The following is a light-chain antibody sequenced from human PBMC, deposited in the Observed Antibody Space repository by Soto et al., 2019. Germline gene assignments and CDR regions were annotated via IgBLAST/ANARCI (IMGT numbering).Light chain of an antibody. V-gene: IGLV2-14*01. CDR3: SSYTSSSIFYV. CDR1: SSDVGGYNY. J-gene: IGLJ1*01. Sequence: QSALTQPASVSGSPGQSITISCTGTSSDVGGYNYVSWYLQHPGKAPKLMIYEVSNRPSGVSNRFSGSKSGNTASLTISGLQAEDEADYYCSSYTSSSIFYVFGTGTKVTVL. CDR2: EVS.